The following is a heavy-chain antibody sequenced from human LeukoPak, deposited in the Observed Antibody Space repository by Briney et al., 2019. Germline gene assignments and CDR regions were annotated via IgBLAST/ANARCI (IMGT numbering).Heavy chain of an antibody. Sequence: GGSLRLSCAASGFTLDDYAMHWVRQAPGKGLEWVSLISGDGGSTYYADSVKVRFTISRDNSKTSLYLQMNSLRTEDTALYYCAKDPTDSAAAPGLGIDYWGQGTLVTVSS. CDR1: GFTLDDYA. D-gene: IGHD6-13*01. CDR3: AKDPTDSAAAPGLGIDY. V-gene: IGHV3-43*02. CDR2: ISGDGGST. J-gene: IGHJ4*02.